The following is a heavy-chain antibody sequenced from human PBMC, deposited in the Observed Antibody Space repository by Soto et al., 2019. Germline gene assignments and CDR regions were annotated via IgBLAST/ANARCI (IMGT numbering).Heavy chain of an antibody. Sequence: ASVKVSCKASGGTFSSYTISWVRQAPGQGLGWMGRIIPILGIANYAQKFQGRVTITADKSTSTAYMELSSLRSEDTAVYYCARFSASGYCSGGSCYSSWFDPWGQGTLVTV. V-gene: IGHV1-69*02. CDR2: IIPILGIA. J-gene: IGHJ5*02. CDR3: ARFSASGYCSGGSCYSSWFDP. CDR1: GGTFSSYT. D-gene: IGHD2-15*01.